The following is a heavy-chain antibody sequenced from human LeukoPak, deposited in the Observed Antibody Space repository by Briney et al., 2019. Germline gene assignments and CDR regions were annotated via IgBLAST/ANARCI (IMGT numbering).Heavy chain of an antibody. J-gene: IGHJ4*02. V-gene: IGHV4-34*01. CDR3: ARAPYDFWSGYYKDY. CDR2: INHSGST. D-gene: IGHD3-3*01. Sequence: SETLSLTCAVYGGSFSGYYWSWIRQPPGKGLEWIGEINHSGSTNCNPSLKSRVTISLDTSKNQFSLKLSSVTAGDTAVYYCARAPYDFWSGYYKDYWGQGTLVTVSS. CDR1: GGSFSGYY.